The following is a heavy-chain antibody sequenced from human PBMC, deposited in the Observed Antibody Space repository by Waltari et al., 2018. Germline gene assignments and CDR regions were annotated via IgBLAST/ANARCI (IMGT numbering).Heavy chain of an antibody. CDR3: ARDWPSSGYYRGKYYYYGMDV. CDR2: IKKDGSEK. Sequence: EVRLVESGGGLVQPGGSLRLSCAASGFTFTSHWMTWVRPAPGKGLGGVANIKKDGSEKYDLDSGKGRFTIARDNAKNSLYLQMNSLRADDTAVYYCARDWPSSGYYRGKYYYYGMDVWGQGTTVTVSS. CDR1: GFTFTSHW. V-gene: IGHV3-7*03. D-gene: IGHD3-22*01. J-gene: IGHJ6*02.